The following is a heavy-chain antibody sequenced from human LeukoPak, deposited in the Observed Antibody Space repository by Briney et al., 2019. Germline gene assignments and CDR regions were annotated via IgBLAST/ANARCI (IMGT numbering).Heavy chain of an antibody. CDR2: IYYSGST. Sequence: PSETLSLTCTVSGGSISSGGYYWSWIRQHPGKGLEWIGYIYYSGSTYYNPSLKSRVTISVDTSKNQFSLKLSSVTAADTAVNYCAREVEYYYDSSGYYPYWYFDLWGRGTLVTVSS. D-gene: IGHD3-22*01. CDR1: GGSISSGGYY. V-gene: IGHV4-31*03. J-gene: IGHJ2*01. CDR3: AREVEYYYDSSGYYPYWYFDL.